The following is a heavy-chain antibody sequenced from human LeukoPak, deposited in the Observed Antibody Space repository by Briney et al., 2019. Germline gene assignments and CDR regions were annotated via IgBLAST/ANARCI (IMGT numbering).Heavy chain of an antibody. Sequence: AGGSLRLSCAASGFTFSSYAMHWVRQAPGKGLEWVAVISYDGSNKYYADSVKGRFTISRDNSKNTLYLQMNSLRAEDTAVYYCARDGPRAQGGWFDPWGQGTLVTVSS. J-gene: IGHJ5*02. CDR2: ISYDGSNK. CDR3: ARDGPRAQGGWFDP. D-gene: IGHD1-26*01. CDR1: GFTFSSYA. V-gene: IGHV3-30-3*01.